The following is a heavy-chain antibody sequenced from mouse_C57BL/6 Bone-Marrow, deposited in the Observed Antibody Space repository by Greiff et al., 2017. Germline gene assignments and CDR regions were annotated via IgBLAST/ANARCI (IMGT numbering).Heavy chain of an antibody. V-gene: IGHV5-12*01. CDR2: ISNGGGST. J-gene: IGHJ4*01. CDR1: GFTFSDYY. D-gene: IGHD3-2*02. Sequence: EVQLQESGGGLVQPGGSLKLSCAASGFTFSDYYMYWVRQTPEKRLEWVAYISNGGGSTYYPDTVKGRFTISRDNAKNTLYLQMSRLKSEATAMYYWASPLRLGAVDYWGQGTSVTVSS. CDR3: ASPLRLGAVDY.